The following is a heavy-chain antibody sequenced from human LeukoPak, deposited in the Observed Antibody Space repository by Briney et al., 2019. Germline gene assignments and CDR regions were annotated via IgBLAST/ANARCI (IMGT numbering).Heavy chain of an antibody. D-gene: IGHD3-22*01. V-gene: IGHV1-2*06. Sequence: ASVKVSCKASGYTFTGYYMHWVRQAPGQGLEWMGRINPNSGGTNYAQKFQGRVTMTRDTSISTAYMELSRLRFDDTAVYYCASPLGYYYDSSGVAAFDIWGQGTMVTVSS. CDR1: GYTFTGYY. CDR2: INPNSGGT. CDR3: ASPLGYYYDSSGVAAFDI. J-gene: IGHJ3*02.